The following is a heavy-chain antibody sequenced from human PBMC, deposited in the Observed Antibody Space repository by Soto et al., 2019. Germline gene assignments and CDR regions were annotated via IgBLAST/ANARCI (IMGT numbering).Heavy chain of an antibody. J-gene: IGHJ3*02. CDR3: TIGSWSGEVFDI. CDR1: GGTFNTYS. CDR2: IIPMLGVR. D-gene: IGHD2-21*01. V-gene: IGHV1-69*02. Sequence: QVQLVQSGAEVKKPGSSVKVSCKDSGGTFNTYSMFWVRQAPGQGLEWMGRIIPMLGVRNYAQRFQDRVTITADESTATVHMELSSLRSEATALYYCTIGSWSGEVFDIWGQGTMVTVSS.